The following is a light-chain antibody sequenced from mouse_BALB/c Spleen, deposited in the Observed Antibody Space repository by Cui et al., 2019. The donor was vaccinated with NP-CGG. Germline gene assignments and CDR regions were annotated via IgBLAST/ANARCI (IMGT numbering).Light chain of an antibody. Sequence: ALLSQGTGLTTSPGETFTFTCRSSSGAVTTNNYANWVQEKPDHLLTGLISGTNNRAPGVPARFSGPLIGDKAALTIRGAQTEDEAIYFCPLWYSNNWVFGGGTKLTVL. J-gene: IGLJ1*01. CDR3: PLWYSNNWV. V-gene: IGLV1*01. CDR1: SGAVTTNNY. CDR2: GTN.